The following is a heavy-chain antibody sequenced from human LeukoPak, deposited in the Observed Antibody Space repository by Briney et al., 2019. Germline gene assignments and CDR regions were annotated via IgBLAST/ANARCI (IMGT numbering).Heavy chain of an antibody. CDR3: ARVLPYYDILTGYSKYYFDY. D-gene: IGHD3-9*01. CDR1: GYTFTGYY. Sequence: ASVKVSCKASGYTFTGYYMHWVRQDPGQGLGWMGRINPNSGVTNYAQKFQGRVTMTRDTAISTAYMELGRLRSDDTAVYYCARVLPYYDILTGYSKYYFDYWGQGTLVTVSS. J-gene: IGHJ4*02. V-gene: IGHV1-2*02. CDR2: INPNSGVT.